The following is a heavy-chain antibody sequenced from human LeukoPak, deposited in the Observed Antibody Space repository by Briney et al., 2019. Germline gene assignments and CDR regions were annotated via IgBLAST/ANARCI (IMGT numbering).Heavy chain of an antibody. CDR2: IKQDGSEK. Sequence: PGGSLRLSCAASGFTFSSYWMSWVRQAPGKGLEWVANIKQDGSEKYYVDSVKGRFTISRDNAKNSLYLQMNSLRAEDTAVYYCARTSSTSCYSQLCYYYYGMDVWGQGTTVTVSS. CDR3: ARTSSTSCYSQLCYYYYGMDV. D-gene: IGHD2-2*01. CDR1: GFTFSSYW. V-gene: IGHV3-7*01. J-gene: IGHJ6*02.